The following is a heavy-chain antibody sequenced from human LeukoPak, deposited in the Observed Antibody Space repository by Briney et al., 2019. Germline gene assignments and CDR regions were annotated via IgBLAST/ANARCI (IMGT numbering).Heavy chain of an antibody. CDR1: GYTFTVFY. Sequence: ASVKVSFKASGYTFTVFYMHWVRQAPGQGLEWTGWINPNSGGTNFAQKFQGRVTMTRDTSISTAHMELSSLRSDDTAVYYCARDQLVRSVVDGVVAASTRYYAMDVWGQGTTVTVS. CDR3: ARDQLVRSVVDGVVAASTRYYAMDV. D-gene: IGHD2-15*01. V-gene: IGHV1-2*02. J-gene: IGHJ6*02. CDR2: INPNSGGT.